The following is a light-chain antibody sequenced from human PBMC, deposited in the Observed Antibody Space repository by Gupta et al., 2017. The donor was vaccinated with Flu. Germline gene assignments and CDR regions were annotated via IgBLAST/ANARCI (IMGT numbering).Light chain of an antibody. J-gene: IGLJ1*01. CDR1: QLGNKY. CDR2: EDE. V-gene: IGLV3-1*01. Sequence: PGQTATITCSGDQLGNKYTCWYQQKPGQSPVLVIYEDEKRPSGIPERFSGSNTGNTATLTISGTQAMDEADYYCQAWDSSAGVFGAGTKVTVL. CDR3: QAWDSSAGV.